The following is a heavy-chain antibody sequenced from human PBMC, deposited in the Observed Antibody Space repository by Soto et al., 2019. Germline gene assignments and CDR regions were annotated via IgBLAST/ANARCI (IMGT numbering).Heavy chain of an antibody. V-gene: IGHV3-23*01. CDR2: ISGSGGTT. Sequence: EVQLLESGGGLGQPGGSLRLSCAASGFTFSSYAMTWVRQAPGQGLEWVASISGSGGTTNYADSVKGRFTISRDNSKNTVYLQMNSLRGEDTAVYYCAKDRSENFWVYYYAMDVWGQGTAVTVSS. CDR1: GFTFSSYA. D-gene: IGHD6-19*01. J-gene: IGHJ6*02. CDR3: AKDRSENFWVYYYAMDV.